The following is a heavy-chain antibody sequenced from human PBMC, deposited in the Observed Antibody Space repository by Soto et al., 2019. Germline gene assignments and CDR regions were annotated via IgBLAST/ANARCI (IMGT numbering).Heavy chain of an antibody. CDR1: GFTVSSNY. CDR2: IYSGGST. Sequence: EVQLVESGGGLVQPGGSLRLSCAASGFTVSSNYMSWVRQAPGKGLEWVSVIYSGGSTYYADSVKGRFIISRDNSKNSLYLQMNSLRAEDTAVYYCARETDYYMDVWGKGTTVTVSS. V-gene: IGHV3-66*01. J-gene: IGHJ6*03. CDR3: ARETDYYMDV.